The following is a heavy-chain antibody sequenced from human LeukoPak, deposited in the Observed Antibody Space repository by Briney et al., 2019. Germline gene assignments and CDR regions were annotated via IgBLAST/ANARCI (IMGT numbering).Heavy chain of an antibody. Sequence: GASVKVSCKASGYTFTSYGISWVRQAPGQGLEWMGWISAHNGNTNYAQKLQGRVTMTTDTSTSTAYMELRSLRSDDTAVYYCARDPLRAVLTGYYPLDYWGQGTLVTVSS. CDR2: ISAHNGNT. D-gene: IGHD3-9*01. CDR3: ARDPLRAVLTGYYPLDY. CDR1: GYTFTSYG. V-gene: IGHV1-18*01. J-gene: IGHJ4*02.